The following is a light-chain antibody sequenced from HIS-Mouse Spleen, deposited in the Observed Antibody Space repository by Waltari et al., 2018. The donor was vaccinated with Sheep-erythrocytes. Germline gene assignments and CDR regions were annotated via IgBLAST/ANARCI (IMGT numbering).Light chain of an antibody. CDR2: DNN. CDR1: RSNISNNY. V-gene: IGLV1-51*01. Sequence: QSVLTQPPSVSAAPGQKVTISCSGIRSNISNNYVSWYQQLPGTAPKLLIYDNNKRPSGIPDRFSGSKSGTSATLGITGLQTGDEADYYCGTWDSSLSAGVFGGGTKLTVL. J-gene: IGLJ2*01. CDR3: GTWDSSLSAGV.